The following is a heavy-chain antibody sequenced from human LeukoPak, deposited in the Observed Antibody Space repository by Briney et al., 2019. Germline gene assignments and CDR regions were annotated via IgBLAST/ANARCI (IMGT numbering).Heavy chain of an antibody. CDR2: IYYSGST. V-gene: IGHV4-30-4*08. Sequence: SETLSLTCTVSGGSISSGDYYWSWIRQPPGKGLEWIGYIYYSGSTYYNPPLKSRVTISVDTSKNQFSLKLSSVTAADTAVYYCARARRDGYNYSDYWGQGTLVTVSS. D-gene: IGHD5-24*01. J-gene: IGHJ4*02. CDR1: GGSISSGDYY. CDR3: ARARRDGYNYSDY.